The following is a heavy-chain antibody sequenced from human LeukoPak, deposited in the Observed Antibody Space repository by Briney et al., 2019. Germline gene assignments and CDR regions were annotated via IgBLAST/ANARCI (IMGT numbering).Heavy chain of an antibody. CDR1: GFTFGDYA. Sequence: GGSLRLSCAASGFTFGDYAMHWVRQAPGKGLEWVSGISWNGGSIDYADSVKGRFTISRDNSKNTLYLQMNNLRAEDTAVYYCARGRPVGASTVEDYWGQGTLVTVSS. V-gene: IGHV3-9*01. D-gene: IGHD1-26*01. CDR2: ISWNGGSI. CDR3: ARGRPVGASTVEDY. J-gene: IGHJ4*02.